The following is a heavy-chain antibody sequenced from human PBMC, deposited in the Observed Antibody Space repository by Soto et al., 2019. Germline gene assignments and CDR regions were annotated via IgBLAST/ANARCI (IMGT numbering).Heavy chain of an antibody. D-gene: IGHD3-22*01. Sequence: EVQLVESGGGLVQPGGSLRLSCEASAFTLSSYWMSWVRQAPGKGLEWVANIKPDGSEKYYVDSVKGRFTIPRDNTKNSLYLQMSTLRPEDTAIYYCARDYEFGFDIWGQGTLVTVSS. V-gene: IGHV3-7*01. J-gene: IGHJ3*02. CDR1: AFTLSSYW. CDR2: IKPDGSEK. CDR3: ARDYEFGFDI.